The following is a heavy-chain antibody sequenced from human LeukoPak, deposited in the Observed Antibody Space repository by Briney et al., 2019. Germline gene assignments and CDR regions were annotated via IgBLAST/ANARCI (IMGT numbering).Heavy chain of an antibody. CDR1: GLMFSNFA. CDR2: IQYDGVNK. J-gene: IGHJ4*02. Sequence: GVSLRLSCAASGLMFSNFAMSWVRQAPGKGLEWVAFIQYDGVNKNYADSVKGRFTISRDNSKNTLDLQMNSLRAEDTAVYYCAKDRTHDYSFDYWGQGTPVTVSS. V-gene: IGHV3-30*02. CDR3: AKDRTHDYSFDY. D-gene: IGHD1-14*01.